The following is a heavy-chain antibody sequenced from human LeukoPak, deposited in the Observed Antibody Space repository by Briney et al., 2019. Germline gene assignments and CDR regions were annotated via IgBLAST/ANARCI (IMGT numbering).Heavy chain of an antibody. Sequence: GGSLRLSCAASGFTFSSYAMHWVRQAPGKGLEWVAVISYDGSNKYYADSVKGRFTISRDNSKNTLYLQMNSLRAEDTAVYYCARGVGSSGRYVFDYWGQGTLVTVSS. V-gene: IGHV3-30-3*01. J-gene: IGHJ4*02. CDR1: GFTFSSYA. D-gene: IGHD6-19*01. CDR2: ISYDGSNK. CDR3: ARGVGSSGRYVFDY.